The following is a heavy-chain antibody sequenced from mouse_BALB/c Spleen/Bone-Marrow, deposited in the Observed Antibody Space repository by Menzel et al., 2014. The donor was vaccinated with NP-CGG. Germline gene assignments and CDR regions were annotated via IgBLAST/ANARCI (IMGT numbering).Heavy chain of an antibody. CDR2: SRNKAKHYTT. D-gene: IGHD2-10*02. V-gene: IGHV7-1*02. J-gene: IGHJ3*01. CDR1: GFTFSDFY. Sequence: EVKVVESGGGLVQPGDSLRLSCATSGFTFSDFYMEWVRQPPGKRLEWIAASRNKAKHYTTEYSASVKGRSIVSGDTSQSILYLQMNALRAEDTAIYYCARDVGYGNYFVYWGQGTLVTVSA. CDR3: ARDVGYGNYFVY.